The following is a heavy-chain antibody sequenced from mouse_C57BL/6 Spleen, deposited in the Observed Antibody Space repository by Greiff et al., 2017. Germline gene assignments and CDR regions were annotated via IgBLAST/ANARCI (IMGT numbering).Heavy chain of an antibody. V-gene: IGHV1-50*01. Sequence: QVQLQQPGAELVKPGASVKLSCKASGYTFTSYWMQWVKQRPGQGLEWIGEIDPSDSYTNYNQKFKGKATLTVDPSSSTAYMQLSSLTSEDAAVYYCARRGLRLIDYGGQGTTLTVSS. D-gene: IGHD3-2*02. CDR2: IDPSDSYT. J-gene: IGHJ2*01. CDR3: ARRGLRLIDY. CDR1: GYTFTSYW.